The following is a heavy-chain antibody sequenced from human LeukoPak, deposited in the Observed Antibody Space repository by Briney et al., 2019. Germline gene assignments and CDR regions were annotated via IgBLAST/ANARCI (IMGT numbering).Heavy chain of an antibody. CDR3: AKDPRGYSYGHHNWFDP. CDR1: GFTFSSYA. Sequence: GGSLRLSCAASGFTFSSYATSWVRQAPGKGLEWVSAISGSGGSTYYADSVKGRFTISRDNSKNTLYLQMNSLRAEDTAVYYCAKDPRGYSYGHHNWFDPWGQGTLVTVSS. J-gene: IGHJ5*02. V-gene: IGHV3-23*01. CDR2: ISGSGGST. D-gene: IGHD5-18*01.